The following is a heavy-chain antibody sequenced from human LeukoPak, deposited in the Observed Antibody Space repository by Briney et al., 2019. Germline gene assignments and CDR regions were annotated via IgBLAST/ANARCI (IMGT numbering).Heavy chain of an antibody. J-gene: IGHJ4*02. CDR3: ARSQATAMVSDY. Sequence: PGGSLRLSCAASGFSFSDHYMSWIRQPPGKGLEWIGSIYYSGRTYYNPSLRSRATIFVDTSKNQFSLKLNSVTAADTAVYYCARSQATAMVSDYWGQGTLVTVSS. D-gene: IGHD2-2*01. CDR2: IYYSGRT. CDR1: GFSFSDHY. V-gene: IGHV4-38-2*01.